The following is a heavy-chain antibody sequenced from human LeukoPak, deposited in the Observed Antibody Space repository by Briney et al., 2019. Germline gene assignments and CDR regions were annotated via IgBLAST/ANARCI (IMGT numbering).Heavy chain of an antibody. D-gene: IGHD3-10*01. Sequence: PSETLSLTCTVSGGSISSSSYYWGWIRQPPGKGLEWIGSIYYSGSTYYNPSLKSRVTISVDTSKNQFSLKLSSVTAADTAVYYCARRSMVRGRYPDYGMDVWGKGTTVTVSS. V-gene: IGHV4-39*01. CDR2: IYYSGST. CDR1: GGSISSSSYY. CDR3: ARRSMVRGRYPDYGMDV. J-gene: IGHJ6*04.